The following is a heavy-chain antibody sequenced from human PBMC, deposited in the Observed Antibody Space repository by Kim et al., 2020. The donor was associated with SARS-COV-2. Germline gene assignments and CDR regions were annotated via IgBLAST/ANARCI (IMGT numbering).Heavy chain of an antibody. CDR3: ARGLTVGGNTRSFDY. V-gene: IGHV3-23*01. J-gene: IGHJ4*02. Sequence: GGSLRLSCAASGFTFSSCAMSWVRQAPGKGLEWVSIISSSGDTTFYGDSMKGRFTISRDNSKNTLYLQVNSLRADDTAVYYCARGLTVGGNTRSFDYWGQGTLVTVSS. D-gene: IGHD1-26*01. CDR1: GFTFSSCA. CDR2: ISSSGDTT.